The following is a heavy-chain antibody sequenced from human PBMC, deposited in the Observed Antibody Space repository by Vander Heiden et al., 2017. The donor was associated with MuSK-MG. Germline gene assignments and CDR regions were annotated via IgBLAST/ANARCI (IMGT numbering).Heavy chain of an antibody. J-gene: IGHJ4*02. CDR1: GFTFSSYW. V-gene: IGHV3-7*01. Sequence: EVQLVESGGGLVQPGGSLRLSCAASGFTFSSYWMSWVRQAPGKGLEWVANIKQDGREKYYVDSVKGRFTISRDNAKNSLYLKMNSLRAEDTAVYYGARAVAARFDYWGQGTLVTVSS. D-gene: IGHD6-6*01. CDR2: IKQDGREK. CDR3: ARAVAARFDY.